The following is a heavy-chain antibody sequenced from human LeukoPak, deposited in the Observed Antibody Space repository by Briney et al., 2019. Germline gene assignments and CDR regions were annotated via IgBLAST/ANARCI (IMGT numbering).Heavy chain of an antibody. D-gene: IGHD3-16*02. CDR3: ARQCYDYVWGSSRFWVYYMDV. V-gene: IGHV4-39*01. J-gene: IGHJ6*03. CDR2: IYYSGST. Sequence: PSETLSLTSTVSGGSISSSSYYCGCIRQPPGKGLEWIGSIYYSGSTYYNPSLKSRVTISVDTSKNQFSLKLSSVTAADTAAYYCARQCYDYVWGSSRFWVYYMDVWGKGTTVTVSS. CDR1: GGSISSSSYY.